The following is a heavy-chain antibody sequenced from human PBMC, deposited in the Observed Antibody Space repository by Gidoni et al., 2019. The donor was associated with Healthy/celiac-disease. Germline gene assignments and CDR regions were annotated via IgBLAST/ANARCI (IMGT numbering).Heavy chain of an antibody. Sequence: QVQLVESGGGVVQPGRSLRLSCAASGFTFSSYGMHWVRQAPGKGLEWVAVISYDGSNKYYADSVKGRFTISRDNSKNTLYLQMNSLRAEDTAVYYCAKDGTAYCGGDCYSGYWGQGTLVTVSS. D-gene: IGHD2-21*02. V-gene: IGHV3-30*18. J-gene: IGHJ4*02. CDR1: GFTFSSYG. CDR3: AKDGTAYCGGDCYSGY. CDR2: ISYDGSNK.